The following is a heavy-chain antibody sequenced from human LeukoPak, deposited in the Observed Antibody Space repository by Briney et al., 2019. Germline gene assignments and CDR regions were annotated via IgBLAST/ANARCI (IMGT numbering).Heavy chain of an antibody. Sequence: GGSLRLSCAASGFTFSSYAMSWVRQAPGKGLEWVSAISGSGGSTYYADSVKGRFTIPRDNSKNTLYLQMNSLRAEDTAVYYCAKDPNYYDSSGYDYWGQGTLVTVSS. CDR2: ISGSGGST. J-gene: IGHJ4*02. CDR1: GFTFSSYA. D-gene: IGHD3-22*01. V-gene: IGHV3-23*01. CDR3: AKDPNYYDSSGYDY.